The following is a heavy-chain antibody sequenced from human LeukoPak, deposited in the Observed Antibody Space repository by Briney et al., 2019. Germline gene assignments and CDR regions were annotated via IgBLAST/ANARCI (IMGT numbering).Heavy chain of an antibody. Sequence: PGGSLGLSCVASGFTFSSYWMHWVRQAPGKGLVWVSRINSDGSSTSYADSVKGRFTISRDNAKNTLYLQMNSLRAEDTAVYYCAKDLAAVAGTGAGYWGQGTLVTVSS. CDR2: INSDGSST. V-gene: IGHV3-74*01. J-gene: IGHJ4*02. D-gene: IGHD6-19*01. CDR1: GFTFSSYW. CDR3: AKDLAAVAGTGAGY.